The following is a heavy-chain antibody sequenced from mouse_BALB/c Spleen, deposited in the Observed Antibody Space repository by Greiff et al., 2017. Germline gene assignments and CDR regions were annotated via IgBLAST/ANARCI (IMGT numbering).Heavy chain of an antibody. Sequence: EVMLVESGGGLVKPGGSLKLSCAASGFTFSSYTMSWVRQTPEKRLEWVATISSGGSYTYYPDSVKGRFTISRDNAKNTLYLQMSSLKSEDTAMYYCTRDPGYWGQGTTLTVSS. J-gene: IGHJ2*01. CDR3: TRDPGY. V-gene: IGHV5-6-4*01. CDR2: ISSGGSYT. CDR1: GFTFSSYT.